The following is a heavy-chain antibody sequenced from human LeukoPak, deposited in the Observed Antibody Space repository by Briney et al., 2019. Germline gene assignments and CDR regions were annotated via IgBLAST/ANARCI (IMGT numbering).Heavy chain of an antibody. CDR2: ISYDGSNK. CDR3: ARDTRGFLEWLLYY. Sequence: PGGSLRLSCAASGFPVSSNYMSWVRQAPGKGLEWVAVISYDGSNKYYADSVKGRFTISRDNSKNTLYLQMNSLRAEDTAVYYCARDTRGFLEWLLYYWGQGTLVTVSS. V-gene: IGHV3-30-3*01. CDR1: GFPVSSNY. J-gene: IGHJ4*02. D-gene: IGHD3-3*01.